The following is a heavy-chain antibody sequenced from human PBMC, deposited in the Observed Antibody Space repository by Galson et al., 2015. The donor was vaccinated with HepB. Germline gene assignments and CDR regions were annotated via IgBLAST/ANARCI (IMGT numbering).Heavy chain of an antibody. CDR3: AKDSQTPAPYYYDSSGYLTIPYFDY. CDR2: ISGSGGST. J-gene: IGHJ4*02. Sequence: SLRLSCAASGFTFRSYGMSWVRQAPGKGLEWVSAISGSGGSTYYADSVKGRFTISRDNSKNTLYLQMNSLRAEDTAVYYCAKDSQTPAPYYYDSSGYLTIPYFDYWGQGTLVTVSS. D-gene: IGHD3-22*01. CDR1: GFTFRSYG. V-gene: IGHV3-23*01.